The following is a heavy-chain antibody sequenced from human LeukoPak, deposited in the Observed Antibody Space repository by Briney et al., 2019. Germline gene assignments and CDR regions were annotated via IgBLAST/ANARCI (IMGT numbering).Heavy chain of an antibody. CDR1: GNSLTELS. Sequence: GASVKVSCKVSGNSLTELSMHWVRQAPGKGLEWMGGFDPEETKRIYAQKFRGRVTMTEDTSTDTASMELSSLRFEDTAIYYCATGPSGSDNDWYFDLWGRGTLITVSS. D-gene: IGHD6-19*01. V-gene: IGHV1-24*01. CDR2: FDPEETKR. CDR3: ATGPSGSDNDWYFDL. J-gene: IGHJ2*01.